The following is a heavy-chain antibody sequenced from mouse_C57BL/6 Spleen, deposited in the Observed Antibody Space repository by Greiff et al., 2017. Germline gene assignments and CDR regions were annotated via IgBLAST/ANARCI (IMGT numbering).Heavy chain of an antibody. CDR1: GFTFSNYW. Sequence: DVMLVESGGGLVQPGGSMKLSCVASGFTFSNYWMNRVRQSPETGLEWVAQIRLKSDNYATHYAESVKGRFTISRDYSKSSVYLQMNNLRAEDTGIYYCTDYWFAYWGQGTLVTVSA. V-gene: IGHV6-3*01. CDR3: TDYWFAY. CDR2: IRLKSDNYAT. J-gene: IGHJ3*01.